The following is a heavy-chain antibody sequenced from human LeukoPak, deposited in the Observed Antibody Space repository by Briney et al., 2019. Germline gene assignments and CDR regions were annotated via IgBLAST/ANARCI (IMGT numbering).Heavy chain of an antibody. CDR2: ITFDGGNK. D-gene: IGHD5/OR15-5a*01. CDR1: GFTFSSYA. J-gene: IGHJ4*02. V-gene: IGHV3-30*14. Sequence: PGGSLRLSCAASGFTFSSYAMHWVRQAPGKGLEWVAVITFDGGNKYFSDSVRGRFTIARDNSKNTLYLQMNSLRGDDTAAYYCAKDVKRETVYGYYFEYWGQGALVTVSS. CDR3: AKDVKRETVYGYYFEY.